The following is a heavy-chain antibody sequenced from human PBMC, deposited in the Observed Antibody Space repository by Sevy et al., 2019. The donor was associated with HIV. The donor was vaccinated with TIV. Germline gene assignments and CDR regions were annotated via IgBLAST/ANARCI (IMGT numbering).Heavy chain of an antibody. Sequence: GGSLRLSCSASGFTFSDFDMHWVRQAPGKGPEWVAFIRYDESNKYYVDSVKGRFTISRDKSKNTLYLQMNSLGPEDTVILHSTSLRVVDTAGYYCKLKLLGYYDGIDVWGQGTTVTVSS. CDR2: IRYDESNK. D-gene: IGHD3-22*01. V-gene: IGHV3-30*02. CDR3: TSLRVVDTAGYYCKLKLLGYYDGIDV. J-gene: IGHJ6*02. CDR1: GFTFSDFD.